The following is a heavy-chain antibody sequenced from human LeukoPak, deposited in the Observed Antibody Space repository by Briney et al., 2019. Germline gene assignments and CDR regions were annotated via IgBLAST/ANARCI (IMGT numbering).Heavy chain of an antibody. CDR2: ISYDGSNK. D-gene: IGHD3-10*01. CDR1: GFTFSRYA. V-gene: IGHV3-30-3*01. CDR3: ARGGVDYYGSGSYDNVPDAFDI. Sequence: PGRSLRLSCAASGFTFSRYAMHWVRQAPGKGLEGVVVISYDGSNKFYADSVKGRFTISRDNPKDTLYLQMNSLKPEDTAVYYCARGGVDYYGSGSYDNVPDAFDIWGQGTMVTASS. J-gene: IGHJ3*02.